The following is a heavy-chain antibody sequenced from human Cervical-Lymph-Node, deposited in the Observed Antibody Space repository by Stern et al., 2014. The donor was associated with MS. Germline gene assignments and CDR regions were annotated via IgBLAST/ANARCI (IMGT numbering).Heavy chain of an antibody. Sequence: VQLGDSGGGVVQPGRSLRLSCAASGFTFRSYAMHWVRQAPGKGLEWVAVISYDGNNKYFADSVKGRFTISRDNSKNTLYLQMNSLRAEDTAVYYCAKDPVLGGFGDPIGGYFDYWGQGTLVTVSS. CDR1: GFTFRSYA. J-gene: IGHJ4*02. D-gene: IGHD3-10*01. CDR2: ISYDGNNK. CDR3: AKDPVLGGFGDPIGGYFDY. V-gene: IGHV3-30*18.